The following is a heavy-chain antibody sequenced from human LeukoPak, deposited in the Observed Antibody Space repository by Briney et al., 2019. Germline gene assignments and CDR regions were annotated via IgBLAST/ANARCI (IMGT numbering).Heavy chain of an antibody. CDR3: ARRVRGYGGTLFDY. V-gene: IGHV4-59*08. CDR2: IYHTGST. J-gene: IGHJ4*02. CDR1: GGSVSDYY. D-gene: IGHD4-23*01. Sequence: PSETLSLTCTISGGSVSDYYWSWIRQSPGKGLEWIGYIYHTGSTSYSPSLKSRVTISADTSQNQFSLKLRSVTAADTAVYYCARRVRGYGGTLFDYWGQGTLVTVSS.